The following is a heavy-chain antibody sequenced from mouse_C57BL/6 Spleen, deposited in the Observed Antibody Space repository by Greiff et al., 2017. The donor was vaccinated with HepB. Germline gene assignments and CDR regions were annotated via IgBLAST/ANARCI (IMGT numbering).Heavy chain of an antibody. J-gene: IGHJ2*01. CDR3: ARGLRDYFDY. D-gene: IGHD3-3*01. V-gene: IGHV1-50*01. CDR2: IDPSDSYT. Sequence: QVHVKQPGAELVKPGASVKLSCKASGYTFTSYWMQWVKQRPGQGLEWIGEIDPSDSYTNYNQKFKGKATLTVDTSSSTAYMQLSSLTSEDSAVYYCARGLRDYFDYWGQGTTLTVSS. CDR1: GYTFTSYW.